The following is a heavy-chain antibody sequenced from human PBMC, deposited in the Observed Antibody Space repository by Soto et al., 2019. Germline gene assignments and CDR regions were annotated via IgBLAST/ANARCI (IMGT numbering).Heavy chain of an antibody. CDR1: GYSFTSYW. D-gene: IGHD5-18*01. V-gene: IGHV5-51*01. CDR2: IYPGDSDT. Sequence: GESLKISCKGSGYSFTSYWIGSVRQMPGKGLEWMGIIYPGDSDTRYSPSFQGQVSISADKSISTAYLQWSSLKASDTAMYYCARDGGYSYGEYCYYYGMDVWGQGTTVTVSS. CDR3: ARDGGYSYGEYCYYYGMDV. J-gene: IGHJ6*02.